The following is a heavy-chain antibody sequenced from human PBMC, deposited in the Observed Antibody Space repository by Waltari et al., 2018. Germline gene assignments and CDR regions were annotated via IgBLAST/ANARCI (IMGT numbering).Heavy chain of an antibody. D-gene: IGHD4-17*01. CDR1: GFTFSSYA. J-gene: IGHJ6*02. CDR3: ARDLYGDYDQGYYYYGMDV. CDR2: ISGSGGST. Sequence: EVQLLESGGGLVQPGGSLRLSCAASGFTFSSYAMSWVRQAPGKGLEWVSAISGSGGSTYYADSVKGRFTISRDNSKNTLYLQMNSLRAEDTAVYYCARDLYGDYDQGYYYYGMDVWGQGTTVTVSS. V-gene: IGHV3-23*01.